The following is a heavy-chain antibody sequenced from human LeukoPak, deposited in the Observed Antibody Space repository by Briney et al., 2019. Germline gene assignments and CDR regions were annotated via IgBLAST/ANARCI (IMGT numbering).Heavy chain of an antibody. CDR2: IKQDGSEK. Sequence: GGSLRLSCAASGFTFSSYLMSWVRQAPGKGLEWVANIKQDGSEKYYVDSVKGRFTISRDNAKNSLYLQMNSLRAEDTAVYYCARLYYSKGYYYYMDVWGKGTTVTVSS. CDR1: GFTFSSYL. V-gene: IGHV3-7*01. J-gene: IGHJ6*03. CDR3: ARLYYSKGYYYYMDV. D-gene: IGHD3-10*01.